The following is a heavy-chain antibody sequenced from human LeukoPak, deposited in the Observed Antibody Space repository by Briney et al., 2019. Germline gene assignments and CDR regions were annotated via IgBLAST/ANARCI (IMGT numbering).Heavy chain of an antibody. V-gene: IGHV4-59*01. CDR1: GGSISSYY. D-gene: IGHD3-22*01. J-gene: IGHJ5*02. CDR3: ARAPGFYDSSGYYPEGWFDP. Sequence: PSETLSLTCTVSGGSISSYYWSWIRQPPGKGLEWIGYIYYSGSTNYNPSLKSRVTISVDTSKHQFCLKLSSVTAADTAVYYCARAPGFYDSSGYYPEGWFDPWGQGTLVTVSS. CDR2: IYYSGST.